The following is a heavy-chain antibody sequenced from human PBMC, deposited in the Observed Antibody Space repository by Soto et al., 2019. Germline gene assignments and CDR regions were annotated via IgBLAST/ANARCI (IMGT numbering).Heavy chain of an antibody. Sequence: PGGSLRLSCAASGFTFSSYGMNWLRQAPGKGLEWVSGIRSDGDTTYNADSVKGRFTVSRDTSKNTVDLQMNSLRAEDTAVYYCAKGKGVGATPDGANCWGQGTLVTVSS. D-gene: IGHD1-26*01. CDR3: AKGKGVGATPDGANC. CDR2: IRSDGDTT. V-gene: IGHV3-23*01. J-gene: IGHJ4*02. CDR1: GFTFSSYG.